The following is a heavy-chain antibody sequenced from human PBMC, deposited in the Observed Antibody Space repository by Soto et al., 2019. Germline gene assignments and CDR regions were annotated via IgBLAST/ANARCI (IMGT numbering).Heavy chain of an antibody. D-gene: IGHD4-17*01. J-gene: IGHJ4*02. CDR2: IYWDDDK. CDR1: GFSLSTSGVG. CDR3: AHSPQSVTTLGKFDY. Sequence: QITLKESGPTLVKPTQTLTLTCTFSGFSLSTSGVGVGWISQPPGKALEGLALIYWDDDKRYSPSLKSRLTITKDTSKNQVVLTMTNMDPMDTATYYCAHSPQSVTTLGKFDYWGQGTLVTVSS. V-gene: IGHV2-5*02.